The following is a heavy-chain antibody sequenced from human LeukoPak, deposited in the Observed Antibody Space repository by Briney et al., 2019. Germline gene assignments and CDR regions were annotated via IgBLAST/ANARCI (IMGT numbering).Heavy chain of an antibody. D-gene: IGHD6-6*01. CDR3: ARNWYSSSFYYYYYYYMDV. CDR2: INPNSGGT. Sequence: ASVKVSCKASGYTFTGYYMHWVRQAPGQGLEWMGWINPNSGGTNYAQKFQGRVTMTRDTSISTAYMELSRLRSGDTAVYYCARNWYSSSFYYYYYYYMDVWGKGTTVTVSS. CDR1: GYTFTGYY. V-gene: IGHV1-2*02. J-gene: IGHJ6*03.